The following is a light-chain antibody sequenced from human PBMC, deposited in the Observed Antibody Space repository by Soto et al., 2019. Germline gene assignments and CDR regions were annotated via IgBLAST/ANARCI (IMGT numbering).Light chain of an antibody. Sequence: EIVLTQSPGTLSLSPGERASLSCRASQSVSGNYLGWYQQKPGQAPRLLIYGASSRATGIPDRFSGSGSGTDFTLTISRLEPEESAVYYCQQYGNSFTFGPGTKVDIK. CDR3: QQYGNSFT. J-gene: IGKJ3*01. CDR1: QSVSGNY. CDR2: GAS. V-gene: IGKV3-20*01.